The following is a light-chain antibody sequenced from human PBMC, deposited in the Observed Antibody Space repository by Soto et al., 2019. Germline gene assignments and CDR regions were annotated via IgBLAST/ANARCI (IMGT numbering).Light chain of an antibody. Sequence: QPVLTQSPSASASLGASVKLTCTLSSGHSTYAIAWHQQQPEKGPRYLMKVNSDGSHNKGDGIPDRFSGSSSGAERYLTISSLQSEDEADYYCQTCGTGPWVFGGGTKLTVL. J-gene: IGLJ3*02. CDR3: QTCGTGPWV. CDR2: VNSDGSH. V-gene: IGLV4-69*01. CDR1: SGHSTYA.